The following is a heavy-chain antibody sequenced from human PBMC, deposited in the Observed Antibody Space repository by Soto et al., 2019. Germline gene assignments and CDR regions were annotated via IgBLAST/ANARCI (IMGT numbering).Heavy chain of an antibody. CDR3: AIGGLRSPGMDV. CDR1: GASITYYY. J-gene: IGHJ6*02. CDR2: FSSTGST. Sequence: SETLSLTCAVSGASITYYYWNWIRQPPGRGLEWIVSFSSTGSTVYNPSLRSRVTISLDTSKNQFSLTLNSVTAADTAVYYCAIGGLRSPGMDVSGQGTTLTVSS. V-gene: IGHV4-59*01.